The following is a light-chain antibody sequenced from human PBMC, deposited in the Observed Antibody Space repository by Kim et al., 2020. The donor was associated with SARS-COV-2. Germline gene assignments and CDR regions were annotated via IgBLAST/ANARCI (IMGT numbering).Light chain of an antibody. CDR2: RDS. J-gene: IGLJ2*01. V-gene: IGLV3-9*01. CDR1: NIGSKK. CDR3: QVWDSSTGGV. Sequence: VALGQTARITCGGNNIGSKKVHWYQQKPGQAPVLVIYRDSNRTSGIPERFSGSNSGNTATLTISRAQAGDEADYYCQVWDSSTGGVFGGGTQLTVL.